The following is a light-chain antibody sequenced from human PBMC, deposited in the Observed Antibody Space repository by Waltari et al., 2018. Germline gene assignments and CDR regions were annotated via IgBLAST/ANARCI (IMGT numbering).Light chain of an antibody. J-gene: IGLJ2*01. CDR1: SSDVGSYNF. V-gene: IGLV2-23*02. CDR2: EVN. CDR3: CSYAGTTTVL. Sequence: QSALTQPASVAGSPGQSITIYCTGTSSDVGSYNFVYWYQQHPDKAPKLMIYEVNKRPSGVSNRFSGSKSGNTASLTISGLQAEDESDYYCCSYAGTTTVLFGGGTNLTVL.